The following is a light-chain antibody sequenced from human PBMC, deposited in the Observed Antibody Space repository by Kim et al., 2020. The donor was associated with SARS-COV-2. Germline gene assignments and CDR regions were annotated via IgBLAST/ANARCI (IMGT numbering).Light chain of an antibody. CDR3: QAWDISTLV. Sequence: SYELTQPPSVSVSPGQTARITCSGDKLGDKYACWYQQKPGQSPVLVMYQNKKRPSGIPERFSGSNSGNTATLIISGTQAMDEADYYCQAWDISTLVFGGG. V-gene: IGLV3-1*01. CDR1: KLGDKY. J-gene: IGLJ2*01. CDR2: QNK.